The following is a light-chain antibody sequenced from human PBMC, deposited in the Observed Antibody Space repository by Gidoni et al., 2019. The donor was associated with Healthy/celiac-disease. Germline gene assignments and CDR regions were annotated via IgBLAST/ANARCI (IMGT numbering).Light chain of an antibody. CDR3: QQSYSTPLT. V-gene: IGKV1-39*01. CDR2: AAS. CDR1: QSISSY. Sequence: DIEMTQSPSSLSASVGDRVTITCRASQSISSYLNWYQQKPGKAPQLLIYAASSLQSGVPSRFSCSGSGTDFTLTIISLQPEDFATYYCQQSYSTPLTFGGGTKVEIK. J-gene: IGKJ4*01.